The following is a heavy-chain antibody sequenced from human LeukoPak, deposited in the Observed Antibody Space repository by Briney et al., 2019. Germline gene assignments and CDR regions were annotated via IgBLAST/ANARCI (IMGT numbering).Heavy chain of an antibody. V-gene: IGHV4-34*01. CDR2: INHSGST. Sequence: SETLSLTCAVYGGSFSGYYWSWIRQPPGKGLEWIGEINHSGSTNYNPSLKSRVTISVDTSKNQFSLKLSSVTAADTAVYYCASSYDSSVYLDYGGQGTLVTVSS. D-gene: IGHD3-22*01. CDR3: ASSYDSSVYLDY. J-gene: IGHJ4*02. CDR1: GGSFSGYY.